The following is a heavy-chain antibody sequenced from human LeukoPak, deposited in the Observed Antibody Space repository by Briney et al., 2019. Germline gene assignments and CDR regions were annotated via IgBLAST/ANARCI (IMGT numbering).Heavy chain of an antibody. CDR1: GFTFSDYY. Sequence: GGSLRFSCAASGFTFSDYYMSWIRQAPGKGLEWVSYISSSGSTIYYADSVKGRFTISRDNAKNSLYLQMNSLRAEDTAVYYCARDGRYYDSSGYSYYYGMDVWGQGTTVTVSS. V-gene: IGHV3-11*01. J-gene: IGHJ6*02. CDR2: ISSSGSTI. D-gene: IGHD3-22*01. CDR3: ARDGRYYDSSGYSYYYGMDV.